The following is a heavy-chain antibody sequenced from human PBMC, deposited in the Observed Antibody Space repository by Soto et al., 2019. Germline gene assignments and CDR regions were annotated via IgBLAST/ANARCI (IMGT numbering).Heavy chain of an antibody. Sequence: QVQLVESGGGVVQPGRSLRLSCAASGFNLINYAMHWVRQAPGKGLEWVAVISYEGNNKYYADSVKGRFTVSRDNSKNXLYLQMNSLRVEDTALYYCVRVPDKSGSKEGDFDYWGQGTLVTVSS. J-gene: IGHJ4*02. D-gene: IGHD3-10*01. CDR2: ISYEGNNK. CDR3: VRVPDKSGSKEGDFDY. V-gene: IGHV3-30-3*01. CDR1: GFNLINYA.